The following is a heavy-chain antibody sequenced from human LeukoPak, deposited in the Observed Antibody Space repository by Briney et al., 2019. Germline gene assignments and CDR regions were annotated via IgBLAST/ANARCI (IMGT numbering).Heavy chain of an antibody. CDR2: IYHSGST. V-gene: IGHV4-30-2*01. J-gene: IGHJ4*02. D-gene: IGHD3-10*01. CDR1: GGSISSGGYS. CDR3: ARVRPGALFDY. Sequence: SETLSLTCAVSGGSISSGGYSWSWIRQPPGKGLEWIGYIYHSGSTYYNPSLKSRVTISVDRSKNQFSLKLSSVTAADTAVYYCARVRPGALFDYWGQGTLVTVSS.